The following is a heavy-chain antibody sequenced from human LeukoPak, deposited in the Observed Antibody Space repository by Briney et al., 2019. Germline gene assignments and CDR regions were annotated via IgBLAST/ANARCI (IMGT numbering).Heavy chain of an antibody. D-gene: IGHD3-22*01. J-gene: IGHJ4*02. CDR3: ARGYYDSNRYFDFDY. Sequence: GGSLRLSCAASGFTFSSYWMHWVRQAPGKGLVWVSRINSDGSSTSYADSVKGRFTISRDNAKNTLYLQMNSLRAEDTAVYYCARGYYDSNRYFDFDYWGRGTLVTVSS. CDR2: INSDGSST. CDR1: GFTFSSYW. V-gene: IGHV3-74*01.